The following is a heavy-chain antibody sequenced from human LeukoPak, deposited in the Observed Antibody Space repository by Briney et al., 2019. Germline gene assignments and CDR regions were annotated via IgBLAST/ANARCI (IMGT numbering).Heavy chain of an antibody. V-gene: IGHV1-46*01. CDR1: GHTFSNYC. CDR3: AKDPRNILTGDYDDFDI. D-gene: IGHD3-9*01. CDR2: FNPTYDIP. J-gene: IGHJ3*02. Sequence: ASVKVSCKASGHTFSNYCMHWVRQAPRQGLEWMGIFNPTYDIPIYAQTFEGRVTMTRDMSTSTVYMELSTLRSDDTAVYFCAKDPRNILTGDYDDFDIWGQGTMVIVSS.